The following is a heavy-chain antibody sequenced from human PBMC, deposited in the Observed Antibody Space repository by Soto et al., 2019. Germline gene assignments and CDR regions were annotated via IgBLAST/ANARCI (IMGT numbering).Heavy chain of an antibody. CDR2: IYSSGST. CDR3: ARGQRFTDWFDP. J-gene: IGHJ5*02. D-gene: IGHD3-3*01. Sequence: QVQLQESGPGLVKPSETLSLTCTVSGGDISTYYWTWIRQPAGKGLEWIGRIYSSGSTKYNPSLKRRVTMSLDTSKTLFSLRLSSVTAADSAVYYCARGQRFTDWFDPWGQGTLVTVSS. CDR1: GGDISTYY. V-gene: IGHV4-4*07.